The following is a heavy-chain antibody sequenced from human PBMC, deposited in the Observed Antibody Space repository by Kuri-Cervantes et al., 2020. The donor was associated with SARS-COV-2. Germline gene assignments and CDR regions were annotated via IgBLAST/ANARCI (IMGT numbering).Heavy chain of an antibody. J-gene: IGHJ6*03. V-gene: IGHV3-48*01. CDR1: GFTFSSYS. D-gene: IGHD6-13*01. CDR3: ARDQGGYSSSWYDYYYYYMDV. Sequence: GESLETPCAASGFTFSSYSMNWVRQAPGKGLEWVPYISSSSSTIYYADSVKGRFTISRDNAKNSLYLQMNSLRAEDTAVYYCARDQGGYSSSWYDYYYYYMDVWGKGTTVTVSS. CDR2: ISSSSSTI.